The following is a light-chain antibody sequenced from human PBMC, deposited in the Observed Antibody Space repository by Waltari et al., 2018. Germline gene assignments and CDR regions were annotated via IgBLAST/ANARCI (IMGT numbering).Light chain of an antibody. CDR3: QQHYSTPLT. CDR1: QSVLYSSNNKNY. CDR2: WAS. Sequence: DIVMTQSPDSLAVSLGERATINCKSSQSVLYSSNNKNYLSWYHEKPGQTPKLHLSWASTREYGVPDRFSGSGSGTDFTLTISSLQAEDVAVYYCQQHYSTPLTFGGGTKVEIK. V-gene: IGKV4-1*01. J-gene: IGKJ4*01.